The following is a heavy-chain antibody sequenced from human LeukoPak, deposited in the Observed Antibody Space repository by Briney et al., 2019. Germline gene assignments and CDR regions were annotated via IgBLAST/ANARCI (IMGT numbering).Heavy chain of an antibody. CDR2: IWYDGSNK. D-gene: IGHD3-3*01. Sequence: GGSLRLSCSASGFVFTIYTMYWVRQAPGKGLEWVAIIWYDGSNKYYADSVKGRFTISRDNSKNTLYLQMNSLRAEDTAVYYCARDLRFWSGYSWSHRGQGTLVTVSS. CDR3: ARDLRFWSGYSWSH. CDR1: GFVFTIYT. J-gene: IGHJ4*02. V-gene: IGHV3-33*07.